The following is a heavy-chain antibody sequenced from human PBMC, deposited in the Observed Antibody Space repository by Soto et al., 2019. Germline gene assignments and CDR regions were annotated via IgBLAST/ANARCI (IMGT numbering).Heavy chain of an antibody. CDR3: ARSCCREQNWFDP. CDR1: GVTISGYW. Sequence: EVQLVESGGDLVQPGGSLRLSCAASGVTISGYWMHWVRQAPGKGLAWVSRISSDGSRTDYADPVKGRFTISRDNAMNTVHLHMNSLRVEDTAVYYCARSCCREQNWFDPWGQGTLVTVSS. J-gene: IGHJ5*02. CDR2: ISSDGSRT. D-gene: IGHD2-15*01. V-gene: IGHV3-74*01.